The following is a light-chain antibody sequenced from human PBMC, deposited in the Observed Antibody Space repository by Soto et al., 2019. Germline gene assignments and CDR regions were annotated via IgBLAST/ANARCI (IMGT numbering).Light chain of an antibody. CDR2: EVS. J-gene: IGLJ1*01. V-gene: IGLV2-14*01. CDR3: NSCTDRNTFYV. Sequence: QSALTQPASVSGSPGQSITISCTGTSSDVGGYKYVSWYQQHPGKAPKLMIYEVSNRPSGVANRFSGSKSGNTASLTISGLQAEDEADYYCNSCTDRNTFYVFGTGTKVTVL. CDR1: SSDVGGYKY.